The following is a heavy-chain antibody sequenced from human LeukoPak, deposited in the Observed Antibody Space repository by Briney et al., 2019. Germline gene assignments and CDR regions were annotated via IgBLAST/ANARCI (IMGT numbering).Heavy chain of an antibody. V-gene: IGHV3-23*01. CDR2: ISGSGGST. D-gene: IGHD2-15*01. J-gene: IGHJ4*02. Sequence: GGSLRLSCAASGFTFSNYAMSWVRQAPGRGLEWVSAISGSGGSTYYTDSVKGRFTISRDNSQNTLHLQMNSLRAEDTAVYHCARQLGYCSDGSCYFDSWGQGTLVTVSS. CDR1: GFTFSNYA. CDR3: ARQLGYCSDGSCYFDS.